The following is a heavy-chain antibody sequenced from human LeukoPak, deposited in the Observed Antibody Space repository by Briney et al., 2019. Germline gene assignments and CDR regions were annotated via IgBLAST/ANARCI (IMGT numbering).Heavy chain of an antibody. CDR3: AKEGNWNLDY. J-gene: IGHJ4*02. D-gene: IGHD1-1*01. Sequence: GGSLRLSCAASGFTFSSYAMTWVRQAPGKGLEWVANIKRDGSEKNYVDSVRGRFTISRDNAKNSLYLEMNSLRAEDTAVYYCAKEGNWNLDYWGQGALVTVSS. CDR1: GFTFSSYA. V-gene: IGHV3-7*01. CDR2: IKRDGSEK.